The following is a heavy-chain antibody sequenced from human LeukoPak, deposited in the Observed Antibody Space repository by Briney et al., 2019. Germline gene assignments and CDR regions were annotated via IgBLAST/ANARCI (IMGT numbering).Heavy chain of an antibody. D-gene: IGHD6-13*01. V-gene: IGHV4-34*01. Sequence: SETLSLTCAVYGGSFSSYYCIWIRQPPGKGLEWIGEINHSGSTNYNPSLKSRVTISVDTSKNQFSLKLSSVTAADTAVYYCARADYSSTWSHDYYYMDVWGKGTTVTVSS. CDR1: GGSFSSYY. CDR2: INHSGST. CDR3: ARADYSSTWSHDYYYMDV. J-gene: IGHJ6*03.